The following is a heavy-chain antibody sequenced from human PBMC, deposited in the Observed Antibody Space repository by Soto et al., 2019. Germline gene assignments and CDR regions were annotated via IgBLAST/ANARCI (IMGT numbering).Heavy chain of an antibody. CDR2: IYYSGST. CDR1: GGSISSGGYY. V-gene: IGHV4-31*03. J-gene: IGHJ3*02. Sequence: PSETLSLTCTVSGGSISSGGYYWSWIRQHPGKGQEWIGYIYYSGSTYYNPSLKSRVTISVDTSKNQFSLKLSSVTAADTAVYYCARVGASGYEGETDFDIWGQGTMVTVSS. D-gene: IGHD5-12*01. CDR3: ARVGASGYEGETDFDI.